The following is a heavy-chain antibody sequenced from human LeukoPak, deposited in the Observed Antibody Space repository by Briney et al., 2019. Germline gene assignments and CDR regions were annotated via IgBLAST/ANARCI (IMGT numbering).Heavy chain of an antibody. Sequence: GGSLRLSCAASGFTVSSNYMSWVRQAPGKGLEWVSVIYSGGSTYYADSVKGRFTISRDNSKNTLYHQMNSLRAEDTAVYYCARESNWGNFDYWGQGTLVTVSS. J-gene: IGHJ4*02. D-gene: IGHD7-27*01. V-gene: IGHV3-53*01. CDR3: ARESNWGNFDY. CDR2: IYSGGST. CDR1: GFTVSSNY.